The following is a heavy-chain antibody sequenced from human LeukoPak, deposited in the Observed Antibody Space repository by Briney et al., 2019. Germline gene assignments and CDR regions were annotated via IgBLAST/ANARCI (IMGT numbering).Heavy chain of an antibody. Sequence: GGSLRLSCAASGFTFSSYGMHWVRQAPGKGLEWVAFIRYDGTNIYYADSVKGRFTISRDNSKNTLYLQMNSLRAEDTAVYYCAKDRKLRGVNTLDYWGQGTLVTVSS. CDR3: AKDRKLRGVNTLDY. V-gene: IGHV3-30*02. CDR2: IRYDGTNI. J-gene: IGHJ4*02. D-gene: IGHD3-10*01. CDR1: GFTFSSYG.